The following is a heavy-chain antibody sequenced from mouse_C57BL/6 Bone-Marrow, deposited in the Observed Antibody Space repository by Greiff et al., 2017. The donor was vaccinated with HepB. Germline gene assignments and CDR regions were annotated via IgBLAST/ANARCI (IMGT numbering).Heavy chain of an antibody. Sequence: EVQLVESGGGLVQPGGSLKLSCAASGFTFSDYYMYWVRQTPEKRLEWVAYISNGGGSTYYPDTVKGRFTISRDNAKNTLYLQMSRLKSEDTAMYYCARGGNLYYYAMDYWGQGTSVTVSS. J-gene: IGHJ4*01. CDR1: GFTFSDYY. CDR2: ISNGGGST. D-gene: IGHD2-1*01. V-gene: IGHV5-12*01. CDR3: ARGGNLYYYAMDY.